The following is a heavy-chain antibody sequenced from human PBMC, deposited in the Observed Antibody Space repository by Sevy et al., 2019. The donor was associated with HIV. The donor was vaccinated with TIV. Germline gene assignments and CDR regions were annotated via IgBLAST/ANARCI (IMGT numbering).Heavy chain of an antibody. Sequence: SETLSLTCTVSGGSINTIAYYWGWVRQPPGKGLEWIGSISYSGSSYYNPSLKSRVTISVDTSKYQFSLNLSSVTAADTGTAADTAIYYCVRHLFHDFAWGSHRYRDAFDLWGQGTLVTVSS. CDR2: ISYSGSS. CDR1: GGSINTIAYY. J-gene: IGHJ3*01. D-gene: IGHD3-16*02. CDR3: TAIYYCVRHLFHDFAWGSHRYRDAFDL. V-gene: IGHV4-39*01.